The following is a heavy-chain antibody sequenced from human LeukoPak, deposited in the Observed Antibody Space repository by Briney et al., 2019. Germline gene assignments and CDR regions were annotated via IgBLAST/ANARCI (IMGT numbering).Heavy chain of an antibody. CDR2: IIPIFGTA. CDR1: GGTFSSYA. D-gene: IGHD5-12*01. J-gene: IGHJ6*03. Sequence: ASVKVSCKASGGTFSSYAISWVRQAPGQGLEWMGGIIPIFGTANYAQKFRGRVTITADKSTRTAYMELSSLRSEDTAVYYCATHSPEWRYSGYYNYYYMDVWGKGTTVTVSS. V-gene: IGHV1-69*06. CDR3: ATHSPEWRYSGYYNYYYMDV.